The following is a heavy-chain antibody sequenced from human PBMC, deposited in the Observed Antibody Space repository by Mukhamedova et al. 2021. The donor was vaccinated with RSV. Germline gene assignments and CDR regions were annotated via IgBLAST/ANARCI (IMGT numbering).Heavy chain of an antibody. D-gene: IGHD6-19*01. CDR2: INRDGGNT. V-gene: IGHV3-43*02. Sequence: VRQAPGKGLEWVSLINRDGGNTYYADSVRGRFIISRDNSKNSLYLQMNSLRTEDTALYYCAKGRQWLIDYWGQGTLVTGSS. J-gene: IGHJ4*02. CDR3: AKGRQWLIDY.